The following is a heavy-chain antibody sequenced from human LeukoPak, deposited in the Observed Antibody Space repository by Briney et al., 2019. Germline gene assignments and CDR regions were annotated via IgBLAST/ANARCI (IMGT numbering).Heavy chain of an antibody. CDR3: ARVSGSYHDY. CDR2: ISWNSGTI. V-gene: IGHV3-9*01. J-gene: IGHJ4*02. CDR1: GFTFDDYA. D-gene: IGHD1-26*01. Sequence: GGSLRLSCAASGFTFDDYAMHWVRQAPGKGLEWVSGISWNSGTIDYADSVRGRFTISRDNAKNSLYLQMDSLRVEDTAVYYCARVSGSYHDYWGQGTLVTVSS.